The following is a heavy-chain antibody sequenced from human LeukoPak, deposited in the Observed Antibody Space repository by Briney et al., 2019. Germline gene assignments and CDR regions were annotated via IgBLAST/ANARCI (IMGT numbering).Heavy chain of an antibody. D-gene: IGHD2-2*01. J-gene: IGHJ4*02. V-gene: IGHV4-38-2*02. Sequence: SETLSLTCSVSGYSISSNYYWGWIRQPPGKGPEWIGTIYHSGSTYYNPSLKSRVTISVDTSKNQFSLKLSSVTAADTAVYYCAQGEAAAILDYWGQGTLVTVSS. CDR1: GYSISSNYY. CDR3: AQGEAAAILDY. CDR2: IYHSGST.